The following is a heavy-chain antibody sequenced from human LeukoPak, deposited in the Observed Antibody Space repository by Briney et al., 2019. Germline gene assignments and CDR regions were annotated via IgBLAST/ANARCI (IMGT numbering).Heavy chain of an antibody. Sequence: PSETLSLTCAVYGGSFSGYYWSWIRQPPGKGLEWIGEIHHSGSTNYNPSLKSRVTISVDTSKNQFSLKLSSVTAADTAVYYCARHLRITMVRGVIGRFDPWGQGTLVTVSS. CDR2: IHHSGST. V-gene: IGHV4-34*01. D-gene: IGHD3-10*01. CDR3: ARHLRITMVRGVIGRFDP. J-gene: IGHJ5*02. CDR1: GGSFSGYY.